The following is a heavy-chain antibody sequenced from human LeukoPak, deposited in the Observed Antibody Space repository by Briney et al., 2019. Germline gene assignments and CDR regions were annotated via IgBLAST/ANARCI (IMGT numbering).Heavy chain of an antibody. J-gene: IGHJ6*04. CDR2: INHSGST. Sequence: SETLSLTCAVYGGSFSGYYWSWIRQPPGKGLEWIGEINHSGSTNYNPSLKSRVTISVDTSKSQFSLKLSSVTAADTAVYYCARGGYRKMDVWGKGTTVTVSS. CDR1: GGSFSGYY. D-gene: IGHD5-12*01. V-gene: IGHV4-34*01. CDR3: ARGGYRKMDV.